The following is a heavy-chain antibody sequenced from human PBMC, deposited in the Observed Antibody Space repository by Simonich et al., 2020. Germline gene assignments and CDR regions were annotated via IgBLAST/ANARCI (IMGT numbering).Heavy chain of an antibody. J-gene: IGHJ4*02. CDR3: ARNRLDY. CDR1: GFTFSSYW. CDR2: IKSDGSSK. V-gene: IGHV3-74*01. Sequence: EVQLVESGGGLVQPGGSLRLSCAASGFTFSSYWMHGVRQVPGKGRVWVTRIKSDGSSKSYAAAVKGRCTISRDNAKNTLDLQMNSLRAEDTAVYYCARNRLDYWGQGTLVTVSS.